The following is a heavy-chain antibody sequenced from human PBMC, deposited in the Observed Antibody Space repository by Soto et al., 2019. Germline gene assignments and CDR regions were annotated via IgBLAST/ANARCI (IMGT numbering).Heavy chain of an antibody. CDR1: GYTFTSYD. Sequence: ASVKVSCKASGYTFTSYDINWVRQATGQGLEWMGWMNPNSGNTGYAQKFQGRVTTTRNTSISTAYMELSSLRSEDTAVYYCATTILYYTSDRWREIDYWGQGTLVTVSS. CDR3: ATTILYYTSDRWREIDY. J-gene: IGHJ4*02. D-gene: IGHD2-8*01. CDR2: MNPNSGNT. V-gene: IGHV1-8*01.